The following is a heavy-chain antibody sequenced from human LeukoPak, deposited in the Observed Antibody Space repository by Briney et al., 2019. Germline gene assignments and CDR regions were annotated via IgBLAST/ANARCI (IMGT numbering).Heavy chain of an antibody. CDR2: INPNSGGT. D-gene: IGHD6-13*01. CDR3: AGTAAAGYRNTYYYYGMDV. J-gene: IGHJ6*02. CDR1: GYTFTGYY. Sequence: ASVKVSCKASGYTFTGYYMHWVRQAPGQGLEWMGWINPNSGGTNYAQEFQGRVTMTRDTSISTAYMELSRLRSDDTAVYYCAGTAAAGYRNTYYYYGMDVWGQGTTVTVSS. V-gene: IGHV1-2*02.